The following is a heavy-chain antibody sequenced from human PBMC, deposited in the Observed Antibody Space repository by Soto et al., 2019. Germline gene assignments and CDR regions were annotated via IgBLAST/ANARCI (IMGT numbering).Heavy chain of an antibody. J-gene: IGHJ4*02. CDR1: GFIFSNYP. CDR2: ISAGGDRT. CDR3: ARRV. Sequence: EVQVSESGGGLVQPGGSLRLSCATSGFIFSNYPMNWVRQAPGKGLEWVSGISAGGDRTYYADSVKGRFTIFRDNSKNSVSLRMNSLRVEDTAVYYCARRVWGQGTLVTVSS. V-gene: IGHV3-23*01.